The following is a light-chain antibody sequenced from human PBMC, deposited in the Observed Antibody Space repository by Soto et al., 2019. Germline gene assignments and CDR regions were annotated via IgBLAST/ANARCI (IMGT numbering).Light chain of an antibody. Sequence: DIVMTQSPDSLAVSLGERATIDCKSSQSVLYSSNNNNYLAWYQQKPGQRPKLLIYWASNRKSGVPDRFSGRGSGKDFTITISSLQAEDVAVYYCLQYINVPRTFGQGTKVEIK. CDR1: QSVLYSSNNNNY. CDR2: WAS. CDR3: LQYINVPRT. V-gene: IGKV4-1*01. J-gene: IGKJ1*01.